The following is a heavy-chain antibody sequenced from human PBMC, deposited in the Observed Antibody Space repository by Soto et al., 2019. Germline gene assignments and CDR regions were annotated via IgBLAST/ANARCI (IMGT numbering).Heavy chain of an antibody. CDR1: GFTFSSYA. V-gene: IGHV3-23*01. D-gene: IGHD3-9*01. Sequence: PGESLKISCAASGFTFSSYAMSWVRQAPGKGLEWVSAISGSGGSTYYADSVKGRFTISRDNSKNTLYLQMNSLRAEDTAVYYCAKDYDILTISQHWGQGTLVTVSS. CDR3: AKDYDILTISQH. CDR2: ISGSGGST. J-gene: IGHJ4*02.